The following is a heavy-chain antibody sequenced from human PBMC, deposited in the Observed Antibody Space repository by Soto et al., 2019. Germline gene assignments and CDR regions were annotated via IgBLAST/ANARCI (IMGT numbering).Heavy chain of an antibody. J-gene: IGHJ4*02. Sequence: GGSLRLSCAASGFTFSSYAMSWVRQAPGKGLEWVSAISGSGGSTYYADSVKGRFTISRDNSKNTLYLQMNSLRAEDTAVYYCANIHFLILPLRITMVRGVNDYWGQGTLVTVSS. CDR3: ANIHFLILPLRITMVRGVNDY. CDR1: GFTFSSYA. D-gene: IGHD3-10*01. V-gene: IGHV3-23*01. CDR2: ISGSGGST.